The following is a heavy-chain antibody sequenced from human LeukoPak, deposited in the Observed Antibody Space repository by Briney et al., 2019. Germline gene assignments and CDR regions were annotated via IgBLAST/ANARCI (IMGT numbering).Heavy chain of an antibody. D-gene: IGHD6-19*01. V-gene: IGHV1-2*02. Sequence: ASVKVSCKASGYTFTGYYMHWVRQAPGQGLEWMGWINPNSGGTNYAQKFQGRVTMARDTSISTAYMELSRLRSDDTAVYYCARGSGWLTYYYYYMDVWGKGTTVTVSS. CDR1: GYTFTGYY. CDR2: INPNSGGT. J-gene: IGHJ6*03. CDR3: ARGSGWLTYYYYYMDV.